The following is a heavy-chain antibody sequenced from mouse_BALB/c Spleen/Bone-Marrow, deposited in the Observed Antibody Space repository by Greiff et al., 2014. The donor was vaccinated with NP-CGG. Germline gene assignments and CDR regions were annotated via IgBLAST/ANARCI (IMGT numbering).Heavy chain of an antibody. D-gene: IGHD1-2*01. CDR2: ISYSANT. CDR3: TRGTTAGFAY. V-gene: IGHV3-2*02. Sequence: EVKLVESGPGLVKPSQSLSLTCTVTGYSITSDYAWNWIRQFPGNKLEWMGYISYSANTNYNPSLKSRISITRDTSKNQFFLQLNSATAEDTATYYCTRGTTAGFAYWGLGTLVTVSA. J-gene: IGHJ3*01. CDR1: GYSITSDYA.